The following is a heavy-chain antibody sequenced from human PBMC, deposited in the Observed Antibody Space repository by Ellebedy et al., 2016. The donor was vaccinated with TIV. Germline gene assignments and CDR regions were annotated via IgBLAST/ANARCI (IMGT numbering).Heavy chain of an antibody. Sequence: SATLSLTXTVSGGSITSGYDYWTWLRQPAGGGLEVIGRISERGKTDSNPSLNSRIYLSLDTSKNQFSLKMTSMTAADTAMYYCTRGGYDYWSGYYQGWFDPWGQGILVTVAS. V-gene: IGHV4-61*02. CDR3: TRGGYDYWSGYYQGWFDP. D-gene: IGHD3-3*01. J-gene: IGHJ5*02. CDR1: GGSITSGYDY. CDR2: ISERGKT.